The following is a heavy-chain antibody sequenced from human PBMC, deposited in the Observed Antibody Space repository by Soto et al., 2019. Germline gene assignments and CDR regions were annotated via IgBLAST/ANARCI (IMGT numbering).Heavy chain of an antibody. CDR3: AKDQGGGYYYFGMDV. CDR2: ISYDGSYN. J-gene: IGHJ6*02. CDR1: GFTFSSYA. V-gene: IGHV3-30*18. D-gene: IGHD6-25*01. Sequence: GGSLRLSCAASGFTFSSYAMHWVRQAPGKGLEWVAVISYDGSYNYYADSVKGRFTISRDNSKNTLYLQMNSLRAEDTAVYYCAKDQGGGYYYFGMDVWGQGTTVTVSS.